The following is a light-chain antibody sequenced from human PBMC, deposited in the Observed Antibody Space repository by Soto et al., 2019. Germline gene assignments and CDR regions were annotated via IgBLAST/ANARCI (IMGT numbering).Light chain of an antibody. CDR3: ETWDRNTWV. V-gene: IGLV4-60*02. CDR2: LEGSGSY. J-gene: IGLJ3*02. CDR1: SGHSSYI. Sequence: QLVLTQSSSASASLGSSVKLPCTLSSGHSSYIIAWHQQQPGKAPRYLMKLEGSGSYNKGSGVPDRFSGSSSGADRYLTIANHQFEDEADYYCETWDRNTWVFGGGTKLTVL.